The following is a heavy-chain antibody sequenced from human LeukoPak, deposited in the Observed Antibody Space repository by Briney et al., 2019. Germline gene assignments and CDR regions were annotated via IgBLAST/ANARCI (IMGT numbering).Heavy chain of an antibody. J-gene: IGHJ4*02. V-gene: IGHV3-7*03. Sequence: GGSLRLSCVVSGFTFNRCWMNWVRQAPGKGLEWVAHINPDGRDTYYVDSVRGRFTISRDNAQNSMYLQMNSLRAEDTAVYHCAKVLNYYGSGYFDYWGQGTLVTVSS. CDR2: INPDGRDT. CDR1: GFTFNRCW. D-gene: IGHD3-10*01. CDR3: AKVLNYYGSGYFDY.